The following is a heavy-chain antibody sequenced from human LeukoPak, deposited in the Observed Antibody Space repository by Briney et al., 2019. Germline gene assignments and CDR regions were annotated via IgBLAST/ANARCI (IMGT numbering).Heavy chain of an antibody. J-gene: IGHJ4*02. D-gene: IGHD6-19*01. V-gene: IGHV4-59*08. Sequence: SETLSLTCAVYGGSFSGYYWSWIRQPPGKGLEWIGYIYYSGSTNYNPSLKSRVTISVDTSKNQFSLKLSSVTAADTAVYYCARHFKGIAVAGTGDFDYWGQGTLVTVSS. CDR2: IYYSGST. CDR3: ARHFKGIAVAGTGDFDY. CDR1: GGSFSGYY.